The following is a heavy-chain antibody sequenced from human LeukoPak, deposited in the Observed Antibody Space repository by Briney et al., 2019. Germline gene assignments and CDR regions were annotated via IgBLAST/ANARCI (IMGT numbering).Heavy chain of an antibody. CDR3: ARVLGDSSGYLRYYYGMDV. J-gene: IGHJ6*02. V-gene: IGHV4-61*08. CDR2: IYYSGST. Sequence: PSETLSLTCTVSGGSISSGGYYWSWIRQHPGKGLEWIGYIYYSGSTNYNPSLKSRVTISVDTSKNQFSLKLSSVTAADTAVYYCARVLGDSSGYLRYYYGMDVWGQGTTVIVSS. CDR1: GGSISSGGYY. D-gene: IGHD3-22*01.